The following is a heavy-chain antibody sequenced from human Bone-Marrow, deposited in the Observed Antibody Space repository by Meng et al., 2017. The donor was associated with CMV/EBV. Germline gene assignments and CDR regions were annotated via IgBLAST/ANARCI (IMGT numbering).Heavy chain of an antibody. V-gene: IGHV4-61*01. D-gene: IGHD3-16*01. Sequence: SETRSLTVTVSGGSVHSDSFYWSWIRQPPGKGLEWIVHVFDTWSTNYNSSLKSRVTISIDTTKNQFSVKLSSVTAAVTAVYCCAWDGRGRDAFEIWGQGTMVTVSS. CDR3: AWDGRGRDAFEI. CDR1: GGSVHSDSFY. CDR2: VFDTWST. J-gene: IGHJ3*02.